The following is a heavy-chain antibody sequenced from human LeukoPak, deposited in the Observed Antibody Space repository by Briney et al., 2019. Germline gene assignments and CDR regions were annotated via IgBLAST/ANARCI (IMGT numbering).Heavy chain of an antibody. D-gene: IGHD3-9*01. J-gene: IGHJ6*02. V-gene: IGHV1-18*01. CDR1: GYTFTSYG. CDR3: ARGRYYDILTAINGYYYGMDV. CDR2: ISAYNGNT. Sequence: VASVKVSCKTSGYTFTSYGISWVRQAPGQGLEWMGWISAYNGNTNYAQKLQGRVTMTTDTSTSTAYMELRSLRPDDTAVYYCARGRYYDILTAINGYYYGMDVWGQGTTVTVSS.